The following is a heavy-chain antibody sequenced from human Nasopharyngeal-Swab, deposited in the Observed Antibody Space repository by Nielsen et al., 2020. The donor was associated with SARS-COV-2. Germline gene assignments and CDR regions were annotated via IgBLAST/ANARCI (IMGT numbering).Heavy chain of an antibody. CDR3: AHSEQSGYCSTSSCLSWAGY. Sequence: SGPTLVQPTQTLTLTCTFSGFSLSSSGVGVGWIRQPPGKAMEWLAIVYWNDDKRYSPSLESRLTITKDTSKNQVVLTMTNMDPDDTATYYCAHSEQSGYCSTSSCLSWAGYWGQGTLVTVSS. CDR1: GFSLSSSGVG. CDR2: VYWNDDK. D-gene: IGHD2-2*03. J-gene: IGHJ4*02. V-gene: IGHV2-5*01.